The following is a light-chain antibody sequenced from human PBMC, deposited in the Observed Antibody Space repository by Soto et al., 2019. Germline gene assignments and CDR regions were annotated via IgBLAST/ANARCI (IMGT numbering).Light chain of an antibody. V-gene: IGKV3-20*01. CDR1: QSVTNNY. J-gene: IGKJ1*01. CDR3: HQYGATPET. CDR2: GAS. Sequence: EIVLTQSPDTLSLSPGERVTLSCRASQSVTNNYLAWYQQKPGQGPRLLIHGASSRAADTPDRFSGSGSGTDFTLTISRLEPEDFALYYCHQYGATPETFGQGTKLDIK.